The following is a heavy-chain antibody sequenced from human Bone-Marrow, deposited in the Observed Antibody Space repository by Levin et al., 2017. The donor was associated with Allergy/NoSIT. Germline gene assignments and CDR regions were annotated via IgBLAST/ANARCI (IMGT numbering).Heavy chain of an antibody. D-gene: IGHD6-19*01. V-gene: IGHV1-8*01. J-gene: IGHJ4*02. CDR1: GYTFTYYD. Sequence: GESLKISCKASGYTFTYYDINWVRQATGQGLEWMGWMNPNSGNTGYAQKFQGRVTMTRNPSINTAYMELRSLRSEDTAVYYCASGGTRFGFSNGWFPFWGQGTLVTVSS. CDR2: MNPNSGNT. CDR3: ASGGTRFGFSNGWFPF.